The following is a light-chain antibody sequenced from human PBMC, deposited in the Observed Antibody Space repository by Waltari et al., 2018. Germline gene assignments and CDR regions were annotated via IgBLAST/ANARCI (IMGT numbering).Light chain of an antibody. CDR1: QSVSKY. CDR3: QHYVSLPAT. Sequence: EIVLTQSPGTLSLSPGDRAILSCRARQSVSKYLAWYQQKPGQAPRLLIYGSSSRATGIPDRCSGSGSGTDFSLTISRLEPEDFAVYYCQHYVSLPATFGQGTKVEIE. V-gene: IGKV3-20*01. CDR2: GSS. J-gene: IGKJ1*01.